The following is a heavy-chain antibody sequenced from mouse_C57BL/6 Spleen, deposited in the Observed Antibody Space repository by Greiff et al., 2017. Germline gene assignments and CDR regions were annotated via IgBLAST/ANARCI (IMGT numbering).Heavy chain of an antibody. Sequence: LQQSGAELVRPGASVKMSCKASGYTFTSYNMHWVKQTPRQGLEWIGAIYPGNGDTSYNQKFKGKATLTVDKSSSTAYMQLSSLTSEDSAVYFCARLDSSGYYDYAMDYWGQGTSVTVSS. CDR1: GYTFTSYN. D-gene: IGHD3-2*02. J-gene: IGHJ4*01. CDR2: IYPGNGDT. CDR3: ARLDSSGYYDYAMDY. V-gene: IGHV1-12*01.